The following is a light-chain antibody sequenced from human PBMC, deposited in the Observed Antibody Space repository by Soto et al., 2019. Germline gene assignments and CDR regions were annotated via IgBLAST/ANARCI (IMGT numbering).Light chain of an antibody. J-gene: IGLJ1*01. CDR1: SSDVGSYNL. CDR3: CSYAGSSTPLM. V-gene: IGLV2-23*02. Sequence: QSVLTQPASVSGSPGQSITISCTGTSSDVGSYNLVSWYQQHPGKVTKLMIYEVSKRTSGVSNHFSGSKSGNTASMTISGLQAEDEADYYCCSYAGSSTPLMFGTGT. CDR2: EVS.